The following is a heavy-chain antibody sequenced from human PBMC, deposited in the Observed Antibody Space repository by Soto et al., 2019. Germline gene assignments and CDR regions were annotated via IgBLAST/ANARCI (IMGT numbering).Heavy chain of an antibody. CDR1: GGTFTTYA. V-gene: IGHV1-69*13. J-gene: IGHJ6*01. CDR2: IIPIFGTT. Sequence: GASVKVSCKASGGTFTTYAINWVRQAPGQGLEWLGGIIPIFGTTYYAQRFQGRLTITADESTRTGYMELTRLRSEDTAVYYCARRGIGADARDWYCCGMDVWGQGTTVTVS. CDR3: ARRGIGADARDWYCCGMDV. D-gene: IGHD2-21*02.